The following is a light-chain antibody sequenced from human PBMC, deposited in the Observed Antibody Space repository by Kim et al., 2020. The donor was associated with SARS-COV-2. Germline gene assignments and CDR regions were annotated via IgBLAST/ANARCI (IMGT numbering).Light chain of an antibody. V-gene: IGLV2-14*03. CDR3: SSYTDTKTWL. Sequence: GQSITVSCAGTTCDSGCYHYVSWYHHHPGKAPKLLIYDVAKRPSWVSNRFSGSKSGSTASLTISGRQAEDDSYYYCSSYTDTKTWLFGGGTQLTVL. CDR1: TCDSGCYHY. J-gene: IGLJ3*02. CDR2: DVA.